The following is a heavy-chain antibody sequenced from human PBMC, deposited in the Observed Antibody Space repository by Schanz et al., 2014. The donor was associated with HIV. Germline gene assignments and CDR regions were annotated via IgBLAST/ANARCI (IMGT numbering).Heavy chain of an antibody. D-gene: IGHD2-2*01. J-gene: IGHJ6*02. CDR2: ISGSSIT. CDR1: GFTFSRYW. Sequence: VQLVESGGGLVQPGGSLRLSCAASGFTFSRYWMSWVRQAPGKGLEWVSAISGSSITYSADSVKGRFTISRDNSKNTLHLQMNSLRAEDTAVYYCAGPYPALNRLTSYDMDVWGQGTTVTVSS. V-gene: IGHV3-23*04. CDR3: AGPYPALNRLTSYDMDV.